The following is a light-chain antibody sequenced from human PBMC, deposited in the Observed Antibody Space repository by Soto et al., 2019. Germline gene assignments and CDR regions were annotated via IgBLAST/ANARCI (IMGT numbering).Light chain of an antibody. Sequence: QSALTQSRSVSGSPGQSVTLSCTGTSSTVGDYNYVSWYKQHPGKAPKLMIYDVTKWPSWVSDRFSGSKSGNTASLTISGLQAEDEADYYCCSYAGSSFVFGTGTKLTVL. J-gene: IGLJ1*01. CDR2: DVT. CDR1: SSTVGDYNY. V-gene: IGLV2-11*01. CDR3: CSYAGSSFV.